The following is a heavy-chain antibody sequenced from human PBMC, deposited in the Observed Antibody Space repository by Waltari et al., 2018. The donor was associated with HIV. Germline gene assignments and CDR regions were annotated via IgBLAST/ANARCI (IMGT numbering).Heavy chain of an antibody. Sequence: EVQLVESGGGLIQPGGSLRLSCAASGFTVSSNYMSWVRQAPGTGLDWVSVISIGGSTYYADSVKGRFTISRDNSKNTLYLQMNSLRAEDTAVYYCARGYSSGQLDVWGQGTLVTVSS. J-gene: IGHJ4*02. CDR1: GFTVSSNY. CDR2: ISIGGST. D-gene: IGHD6-19*01. V-gene: IGHV3-53*01. CDR3: ARGYSSGQLDV.